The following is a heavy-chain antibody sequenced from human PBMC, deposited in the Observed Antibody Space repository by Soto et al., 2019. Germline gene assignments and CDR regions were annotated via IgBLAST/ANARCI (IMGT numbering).Heavy chain of an antibody. J-gene: IGHJ3*02. CDR1: GYTFTSYG. V-gene: IGHV1-18*01. Sequence: ASVKVSFKASGYTFTSYGISWVRQAPGQGLECMGWISAYNGNTNYAQKLQGRVTMTTDTSTSTAYMELRSLRSDDTAVYYCGRRLVGRMFHEAFDIWGQGTRVTV. CDR3: GRRLVGRMFHEAFDI. CDR2: ISAYNGNT. D-gene: IGHD3-10*02.